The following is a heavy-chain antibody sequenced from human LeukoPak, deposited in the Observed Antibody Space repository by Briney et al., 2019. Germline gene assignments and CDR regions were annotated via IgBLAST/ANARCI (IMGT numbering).Heavy chain of an antibody. D-gene: IGHD4-23*01. CDR2: ISGSGGST. Sequence: GGSLRLSCAASGFTFSSYAMSWVRQAPGKGLEWVSAISGSGGSTYYADSVKGRFTISRDNSKNTLYLQMNSLRAEDTAVYYCAKSSMTMVVKDCFDYWGQGTLVTVPS. V-gene: IGHV3-23*01. J-gene: IGHJ4*02. CDR3: AKSSMTMVVKDCFDY. CDR1: GFTFSSYA.